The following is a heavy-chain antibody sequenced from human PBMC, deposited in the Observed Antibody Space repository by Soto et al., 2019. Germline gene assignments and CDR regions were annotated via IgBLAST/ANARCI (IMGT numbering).Heavy chain of an antibody. CDR2: VFHSGTT. Sequence: SETLSLTCTVSGDSISGTYNWWTWVRQPAGKGLEWIGEVFHSGTTNYNPSLKSRVSISVDKSKNQFSLNLTSVAAADTAVYYCVRDRRQYNWNDGFDPWGQGTLVTAPQ. CDR3: VRDRRQYNWNDGFDP. D-gene: IGHD1-1*01. J-gene: IGHJ5*02. V-gene: IGHV4-4*02. CDR1: GDSISGTYNW.